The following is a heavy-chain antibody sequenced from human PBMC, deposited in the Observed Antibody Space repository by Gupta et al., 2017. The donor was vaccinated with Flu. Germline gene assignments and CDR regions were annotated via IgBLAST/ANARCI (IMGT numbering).Heavy chain of an antibody. CDR1: GFPFSSYA. D-gene: IGHD3-22*01. J-gene: IGHJ4*02. V-gene: IGHV3-33*01. CDR3: ARDYYDSSGYQYFDY. CDR2: RWYDGSNK. Sequence: QVQLVESGGGVVQPGRSLRLSCAASGFPFSSYAMPWVRQAPGKGLEWVAVRWYDGSNKYYADSVKGRFTISRDNSKNTLYLQMNSLRAEDTAVYYCARDYYDSSGYQYFDYWGQGTLVTVSS.